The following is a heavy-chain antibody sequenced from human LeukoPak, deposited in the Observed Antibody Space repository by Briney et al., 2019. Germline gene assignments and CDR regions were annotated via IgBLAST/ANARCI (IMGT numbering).Heavy chain of an antibody. V-gene: IGHV3-7*04. CDR2: IKQDGSEK. Sequence: GGSLRLSCAASGFTFSSYWMTWVRQAPGKGLEWVANIKQDGSEKYNVDSVKGRFTISRDNAKNSLYLQMNSLRVEDTAVYHCARETRWAFDIWGQGTMVTVSS. CDR1: GFTFSSYW. CDR3: ARETRWAFDI. J-gene: IGHJ3*02.